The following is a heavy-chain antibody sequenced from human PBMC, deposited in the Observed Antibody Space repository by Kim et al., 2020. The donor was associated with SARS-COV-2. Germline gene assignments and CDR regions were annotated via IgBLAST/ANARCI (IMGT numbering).Heavy chain of an antibody. CDR3: ARTALGDCSSTSCYSTYDY. J-gene: IGHJ4*02. CDR1: GFTFSDYY. D-gene: IGHD2-2*01. V-gene: IGHV3-11*01. Sequence: GGSLRLSCAASGFTFSDYYMSWIRQAPGKGLEWVSYISSSGSTIYYADSVKGRFTISRDNAKNSLYLQMNSLRAEDTAVYYCARTALGDCSSTSCYSTYDYWGQGTLVTVSS. CDR2: ISSSGSTI.